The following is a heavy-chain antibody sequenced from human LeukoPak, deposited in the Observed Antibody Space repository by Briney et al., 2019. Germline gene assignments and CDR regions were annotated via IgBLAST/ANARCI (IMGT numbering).Heavy chain of an antibody. J-gene: IGHJ4*02. Sequence: SGTLSLTCAVSGGSISSSNWWSWVRQPPGKGLEWIGEIYHSGSTNYNPSLKSRVTISVDKSKNQFSLKLSSVTAADTAVYYCARASRSSQWEPHYWGQGTLVTVSS. CDR2: IYHSGST. D-gene: IGHD1-26*01. V-gene: IGHV4-4*02. CDR1: GGSISSSNW. CDR3: ARASRSSQWEPHY.